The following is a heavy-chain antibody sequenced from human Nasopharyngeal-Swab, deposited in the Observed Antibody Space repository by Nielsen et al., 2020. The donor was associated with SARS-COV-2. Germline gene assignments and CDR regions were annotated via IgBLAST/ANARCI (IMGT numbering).Heavy chain of an antibody. CDR1: GFTFSSYS. J-gene: IGHJ3*02. CDR2: ISSSSSYI. V-gene: IGHV3-21*01. Sequence: GGSLRLSCAASGFTFSSYSMNWVRQAPGKGLEWVSSISSSSSYIYYADSVKGRFTISRDNAKNSLYLQMNSPRAEDTAVYYCARGYDYVWGSYPEGAFDIWGQGTMVTVSS. CDR3: ARGYDYVWGSYPEGAFDI. D-gene: IGHD3-16*02.